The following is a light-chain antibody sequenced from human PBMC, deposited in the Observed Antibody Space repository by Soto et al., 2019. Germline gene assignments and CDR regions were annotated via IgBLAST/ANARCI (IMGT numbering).Light chain of an antibody. Sequence: LTQSPATLSLSPGERATLSCTASQGISSYIAWYQQKPGHPPRLLMFDASRRVAGIPPRFSGSGSGTEFTLTISSLQSEDFAVYYCQQYNNWPPWTFGQGTKVDIK. CDR1: QGISSY. V-gene: IGKV3D-15*01. CDR3: QQYNNWPPWT. CDR2: DAS. J-gene: IGKJ1*01.